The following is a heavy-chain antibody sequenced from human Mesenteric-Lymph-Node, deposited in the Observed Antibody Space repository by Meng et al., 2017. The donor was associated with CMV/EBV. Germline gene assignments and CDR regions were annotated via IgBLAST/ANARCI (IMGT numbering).Heavy chain of an antibody. CDR1: GFSFSSNS. Sequence: GGSLRLSCAASGFSFSSNSMNWVRQAPGKGLEWVSSISSSSNYIYYTDSVKGRFITSRDNAKNTLYLQMNSLRAEDTAVYYCARSVSAFPPLEFDYWGQGTLVTSPQ. J-gene: IGHJ4*02. V-gene: IGHV3-21*01. CDR3: ARSVSAFPPLEFDY. CDR2: ISSSSNYI. D-gene: IGHD4-11*01.